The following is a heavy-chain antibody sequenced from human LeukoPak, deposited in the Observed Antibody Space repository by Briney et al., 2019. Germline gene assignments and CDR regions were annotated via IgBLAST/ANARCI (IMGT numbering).Heavy chain of an antibody. CDR3: ARRAGAYSHPYDY. D-gene: IGHD4/OR15-4a*01. CDR2: IYSDNT. Sequence: GGSLRLSCAASGFTVSSDSMSWVRQAPGKGLEWVSFIYSDNTHYSDSVKGRFTISRDNSKNTLYLQMNSLRAEDTAVYYCARRAGAYSHPYDYWGQGTLVTVSS. J-gene: IGHJ4*02. CDR1: GFTVSSDS. V-gene: IGHV3-53*01.